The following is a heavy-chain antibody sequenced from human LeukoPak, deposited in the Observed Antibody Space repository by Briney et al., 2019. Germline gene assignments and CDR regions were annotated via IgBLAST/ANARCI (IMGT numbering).Heavy chain of an antibody. CDR3: AKNPGFGVGVRYYFDY. CDR2: ISGSGGST. D-gene: IGHD3-10*01. CDR1: GFTFSSYA. Sequence: GGSLRLSCPASGFTFSSYAMSWVRQPPGRGLEWVSAISGSGGSTYYADSVKGRFTISRDNSKNTLYLQMNSLRAEDTAVYYCAKNPGFGVGVRYYFDYWGQGTLVTVSS. V-gene: IGHV3-23*01. J-gene: IGHJ4*02.